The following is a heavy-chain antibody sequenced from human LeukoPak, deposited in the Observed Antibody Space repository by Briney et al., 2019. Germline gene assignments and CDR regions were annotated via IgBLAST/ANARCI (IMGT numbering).Heavy chain of an antibody. CDR2: IYYSGST. J-gene: IGHJ4*02. CDR3: ARGQWFRAF. Sequence: SETLSLTCTVSGGSISTTSYYWGWIRQPPGKGLEWIGSIYYSGSTTYIPSLKSRATISQDTSKNQFSLKLTSVTAADTAVYYCARGQWFRAFWSRGTPVTVSS. V-gene: IGHV4-39*07. CDR1: GGSISTTSYY. D-gene: IGHD3-10*01.